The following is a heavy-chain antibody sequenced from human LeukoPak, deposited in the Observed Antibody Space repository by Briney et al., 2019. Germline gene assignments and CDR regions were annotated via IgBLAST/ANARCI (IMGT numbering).Heavy chain of an antibody. CDR3: ASVGAPPDGWYFDY. Sequence: GGSLRLSCAASGFTVSSNYMSWVRQAPGKGLEGVSVIYSGGSTYYADSVKGRFTISRHNSKNTLYLQMNSLRDEDTAVYYCASVGAPPDGWYFDYWGRGTLVTVSS. V-gene: IGHV3-53*04. CDR1: GFTVSSNY. J-gene: IGHJ4*02. D-gene: IGHD1-26*01. CDR2: IYSGGST.